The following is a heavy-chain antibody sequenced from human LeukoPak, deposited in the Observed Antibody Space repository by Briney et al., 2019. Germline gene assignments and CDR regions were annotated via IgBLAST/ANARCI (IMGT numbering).Heavy chain of an antibody. CDR1: GGSISSYY. D-gene: IGHD3-10*01. J-gene: IGHJ4*02. Sequence: SETLPLTCTVSGGSISSYYWSWIRQPPGKGLEWIGYIYYSGSTNYNPSLKSRATISVDTSKNQFSLKLSSVTAADTAVYYCARTPYYYGSGSYYKTPYFDYWGQGTLVTVSS. CDR2: IYYSGST. CDR3: ARTPYYYGSGSYYKTPYFDY. V-gene: IGHV4-59*12.